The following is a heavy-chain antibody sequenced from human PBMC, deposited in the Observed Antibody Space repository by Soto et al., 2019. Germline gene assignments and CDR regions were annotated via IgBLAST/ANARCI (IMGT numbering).Heavy chain of an antibody. CDR3: AIGLNKTSYDNSYCMDV. D-gene: IGHD5-12*01. CDR1: GYTLTSYY. V-gene: IGHV1-46*01. Sequence: ASVKVSCKASGYTLTSYYMHWVRQAPGQVPERMGIINPSGGMINDAQKFQGRVTMTSDTNPSTIYMELSSLTSEATAVYYCAIGLNKTSYDNSYCMDVWG. CDR2: INPSGGMI. J-gene: IGHJ6*02.